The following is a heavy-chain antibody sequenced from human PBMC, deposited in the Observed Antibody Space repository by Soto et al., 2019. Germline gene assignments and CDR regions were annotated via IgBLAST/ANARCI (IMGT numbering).Heavy chain of an antibody. CDR2: IYYSGST. Sequence: SETLSLTCTVSGGSISSYYWSWIRQPPGKGLEWIGYIYYSGSTNYNPSLKSRVTISADKSISTAYLQWSSLKASDTAMYYCARLDMVRAFDIWGQGTMVTVSS. V-gene: IGHV4-59*12. CDR1: GGSISSYY. J-gene: IGHJ3*02. D-gene: IGHD3-10*01. CDR3: ARLDMVRAFDI.